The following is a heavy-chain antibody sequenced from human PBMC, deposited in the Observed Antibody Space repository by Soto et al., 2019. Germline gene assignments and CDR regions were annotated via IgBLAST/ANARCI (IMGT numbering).Heavy chain of an antibody. CDR3: ARSDGYNIPN. CDR2: INPGDSAT. Sequence: GESLKISCKGSGYIFSTYWIAWVRQMPGKGLEWMGIINPGDSATRYSPSFQGQVTISVDKSISIAYLQWSSLRASDTAMYYCARSDGYNIPNRGQGTLVTVSS. CDR1: GYIFSTYW. D-gene: IGHD5-12*01. J-gene: IGHJ4*02. V-gene: IGHV5-51*01.